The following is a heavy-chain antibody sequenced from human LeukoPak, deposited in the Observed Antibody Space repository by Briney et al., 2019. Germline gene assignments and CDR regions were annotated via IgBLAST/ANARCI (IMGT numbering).Heavy chain of an antibody. Sequence: PGGSLRLSCAASGFTFSSYAMHWVRQAPGKGLEWVAVISYDGSNKYYADSVKGRFTISRDNSKNTLYLQMNSLRAEDTAVYYCARVYPDYGGNSIRYYYYYYMDVWGKGTTVTVSS. V-gene: IGHV3-30*04. CDR3: ARVYPDYGGNSIRYYYYYYMDV. D-gene: IGHD4-23*01. CDR2: ISYDGSNK. CDR1: GFTFSSYA. J-gene: IGHJ6*03.